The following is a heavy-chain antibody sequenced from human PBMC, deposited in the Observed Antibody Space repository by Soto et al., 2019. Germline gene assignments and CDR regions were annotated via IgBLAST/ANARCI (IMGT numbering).Heavy chain of an antibody. Sequence: EVQLVESGGGLVQPGGSLRLSCAASGFTFSSFGMNWVRQAPGKGLEWLSYIGSSTIYYADSVKGRFTISRDNAKNSLYLQMNGLRAEDTAVYYCARVRSFGGSRPLGMDVWGQGTTVTVSS. D-gene: IGHD1-26*01. J-gene: IGHJ6*02. CDR3: ARVRSFGGSRPLGMDV. V-gene: IGHV3-48*01. CDR1: GFTFSSFG. CDR2: IGSSTI.